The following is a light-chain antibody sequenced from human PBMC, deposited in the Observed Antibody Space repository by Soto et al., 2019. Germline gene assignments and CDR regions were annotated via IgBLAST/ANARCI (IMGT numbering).Light chain of an antibody. CDR1: SSNIGNNY. Sequence: QSVLTQPPSVSAAPGQKVTISFSGSSSNIGNNYVSWYQQLPGTAPKLLIYDNNKRPSGIPDRFSGSKSGTSATLGITGLQTGDEADYYCGTWDSSLSARVFGGGTKVTVL. V-gene: IGLV1-51*01. CDR2: DNN. CDR3: GTWDSSLSARV. J-gene: IGLJ2*01.